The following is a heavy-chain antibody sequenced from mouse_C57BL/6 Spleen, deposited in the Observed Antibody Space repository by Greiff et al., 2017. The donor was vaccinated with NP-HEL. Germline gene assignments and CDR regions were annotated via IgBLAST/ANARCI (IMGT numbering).Heavy chain of an antibody. Sequence: EVQLQESGPELVKPGASVKMSCKASGYTFTDYNMHWVKQSHGKSLEWIGYINPNNGGTSYNQKFKGKATLTVNKSSSTAYMELRSLTSEDSAVYYCARYTSHSSGWAMDYWGQGTSVTVSS. CDR3: ARYTSHSSGWAMDY. J-gene: IGHJ4*01. D-gene: IGHD3-2*02. CDR1: GYTFTDYN. V-gene: IGHV1-22*01. CDR2: INPNNGGT.